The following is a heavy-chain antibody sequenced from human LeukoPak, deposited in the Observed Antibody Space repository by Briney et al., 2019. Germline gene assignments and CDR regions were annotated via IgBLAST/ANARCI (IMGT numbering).Heavy chain of an antibody. J-gene: IGHJ5*02. V-gene: IGHV3-NL1*01. CDR1: GFTFKNYG. D-gene: IGHD5-12*01. Sequence: GGSLRLSCVASGFTFKNYGIHWLRQAPGKGLEWVSVIYSGGSTYYADSVKGRFTISRDNSKNALYLQMNSLRAEDTAVYYCARAYGGGYDYFWFDPWGQGTLVTVSS. CDR3: ARAYGGGYDYFWFDP. CDR2: IYSGGST.